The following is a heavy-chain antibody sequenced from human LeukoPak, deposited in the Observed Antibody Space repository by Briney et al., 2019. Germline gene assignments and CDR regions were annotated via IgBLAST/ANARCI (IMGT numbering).Heavy chain of an antibody. J-gene: IGHJ4*02. D-gene: IGHD2-15*01. V-gene: IGHV3-21*01. Sequence: GGSLRLSCVASGFRFIDYWMTWVRLAPGKGLERVSFISSSSSYIYYADSVKGRFTISRDNAKNSLYLQMNSLRAEDTAVYYCARDLPEFGVVVVAADYWGQGTLVTVSS. CDR3: ARDLPEFGVVVVAADY. CDR2: ISSSSSYI. CDR1: GFRFIDYW.